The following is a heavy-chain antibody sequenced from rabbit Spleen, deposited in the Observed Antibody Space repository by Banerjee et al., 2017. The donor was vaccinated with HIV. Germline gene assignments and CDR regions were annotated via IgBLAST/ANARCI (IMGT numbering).Heavy chain of an antibody. CDR2: IAGSSSAFT. Sequence: QEQLEESGGGLVKPEGSLTLTCKASGFDLSSYYYMCWVRQAPGKGLEWISCIAGSSSAFTYSATWATGRFTISKTSSTTVTLQMTSLTVADTATYFCARDTGTSFSSYGMDLWGPGTLVTVS. D-gene: IGHD7-1*01. V-gene: IGHV1S45*01. CDR3: ARDTGTSFSSYGMDL. J-gene: IGHJ6*01. CDR1: GFDLSSYYY.